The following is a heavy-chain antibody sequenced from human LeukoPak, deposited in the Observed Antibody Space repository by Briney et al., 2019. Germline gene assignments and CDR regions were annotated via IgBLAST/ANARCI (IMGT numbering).Heavy chain of an antibody. J-gene: IGHJ4*02. V-gene: IGHV4-39*07. D-gene: IGHD7-27*01. CDR1: GGSITSSLSY. CDR3: ASNTGTVFDY. CDR2: IYYTGYT. Sequence: PSETLSLTCAVAGGSITSSLSYWGWFRQPPGKGLEWIGSIYYTGYTYYNPSLKSRVTISVDTSKNQFSLRLTSVTAADTAVYYCASNTGTVFDYWGQGALVTVSS.